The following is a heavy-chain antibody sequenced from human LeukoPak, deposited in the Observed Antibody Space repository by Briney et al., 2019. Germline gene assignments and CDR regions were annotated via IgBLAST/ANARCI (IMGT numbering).Heavy chain of an antibody. CDR2: IYYSGST. CDR1: GGSISSGGYY. D-gene: IGHD3-10*01. V-gene: IGHV4-31*03. Sequence: SETLSLTCTVSGGSISSGGYYWSWIRQHPGKGLEWIGYIYYSGSTYYNPSLKSRVTISVDTSKNQFSLKLSSVTAADTAVYYCAREFYYGSGKVLDPWGQGTLVTVSS. J-gene: IGHJ5*02. CDR3: AREFYYGSGKVLDP.